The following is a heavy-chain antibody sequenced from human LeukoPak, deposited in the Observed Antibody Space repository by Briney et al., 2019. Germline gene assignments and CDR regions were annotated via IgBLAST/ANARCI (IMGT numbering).Heavy chain of an antibody. V-gene: IGHV5-51*01. Sequence: GESLKISCEGPGYSFTSYWIGWVRQMPGKGLEWMGIIYPADSDTRYSPSFQGQVTISADKSISTAYLQWRSLKASDTAMYYCARRDYDNSGSKHADYWGQGTLVTVSS. J-gene: IGHJ4*02. CDR1: GYSFTSYW. CDR3: ARRDYDNSGSKHADY. D-gene: IGHD3-22*01. CDR2: IYPADSDT.